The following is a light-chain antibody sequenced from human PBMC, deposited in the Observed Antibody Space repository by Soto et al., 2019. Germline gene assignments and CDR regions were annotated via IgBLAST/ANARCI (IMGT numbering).Light chain of an antibody. J-gene: IGKJ2*01. CDR2: DAS. V-gene: IGKV1-5*01. CDR3: QQYSSYSPRYT. Sequence: DIQMTQSPSTLSASVGDRVTITCRASQTLSSWLAWYQQQPGKATNLLLYDASSLESGVPSRFSGSGAGTEHTLTIISRQANDFSTYYSQQYSSYSPRYTFGQGTKVEIK. CDR1: QTLSSW.